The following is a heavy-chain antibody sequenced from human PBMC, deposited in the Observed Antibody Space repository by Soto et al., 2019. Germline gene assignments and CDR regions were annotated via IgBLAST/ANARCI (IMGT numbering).Heavy chain of an antibody. Sequence: QVQLVQSGAAVKKPGSSVKVSCKASGGTFSSYTISWVRQAPGQGLEWMGRIIPILGIANYAQKFQGRVTITADKSTSTAYMELSSLRSEDTAVYYCAMWGGGSTVTSYGMDVWGQGTTVTVSS. CDR1: GGTFSSYT. CDR2: IIPILGIA. CDR3: AMWGGGSTVTSYGMDV. J-gene: IGHJ6*02. V-gene: IGHV1-69*02. D-gene: IGHD4-17*01.